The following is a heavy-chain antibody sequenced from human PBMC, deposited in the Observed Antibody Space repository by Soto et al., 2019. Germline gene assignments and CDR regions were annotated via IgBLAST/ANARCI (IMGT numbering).Heavy chain of an antibody. CDR2: ISSSSSYI. V-gene: IGHV3-21*01. J-gene: IGHJ6*02. CDR1: GFTFSSYS. Sequence: GGSLRLPCAASGFTFSSYSMNWVRQAPGKGLEWVSSISSSSSYIYYADSVKGRFTISRDNAKNSLYLQMNSLRAEDTAAYYCARVSTAYYYGMDVWGQGTTVTVSS. CDR3: ARVSTAYYYGMDV.